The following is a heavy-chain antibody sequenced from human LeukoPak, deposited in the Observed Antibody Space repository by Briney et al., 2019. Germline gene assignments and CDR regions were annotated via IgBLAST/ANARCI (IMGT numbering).Heavy chain of an antibody. J-gene: IGHJ6*02. CDR2: IYSSGST. CDR3: ATRGGSYSRRYYYYGMDV. CDR1: GGSISSSYYY. Sequence: SETLSLTCTVSGGSISSSYYYWGWIRQPPGKGLEWIGSIYSSGSTYYNPSLKSRVTISVDTSKNQFSLKLTSVTAADTAVYYCATRGGSYSRRYYYYGMDVWGQGTTVTVTS. V-gene: IGHV4-39*01. D-gene: IGHD1-26*01.